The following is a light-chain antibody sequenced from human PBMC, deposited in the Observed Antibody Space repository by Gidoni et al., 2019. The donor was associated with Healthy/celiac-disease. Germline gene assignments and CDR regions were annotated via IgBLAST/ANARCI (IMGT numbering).Light chain of an antibody. J-gene: IGKJ4*01. CDR1: QRISIY. Sequence: DIQMTQSPPSLSASVGDRVAITCRVSQRISIYLNWYQQKPGQAPKLLIYAASSLPSGIPSRFSGSGSGTDFTLTISSLQPEDFATYYCQQSYSAPLTFGGGTKVEIK. V-gene: IGKV1-39*01. CDR2: AAS. CDR3: QQSYSAPLT.